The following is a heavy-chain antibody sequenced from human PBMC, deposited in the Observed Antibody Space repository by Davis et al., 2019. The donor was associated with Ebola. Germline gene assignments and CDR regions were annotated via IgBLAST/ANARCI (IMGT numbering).Heavy chain of an antibody. CDR1: GGTFSSYA. Sequence: SVKVSCKASGGTFSSYAISWVRRAPGQGLEWMGGIIPIFGTANYAQKFQGRVTITADESTSTAYMELSSLRSEDTAVYYCATLLGCSGGSCYPAEYFQHWGQGTLVTVSS. V-gene: IGHV1-69*13. CDR3: ATLLGCSGGSCYPAEYFQH. D-gene: IGHD2-15*01. J-gene: IGHJ1*01. CDR2: IIPIFGTA.